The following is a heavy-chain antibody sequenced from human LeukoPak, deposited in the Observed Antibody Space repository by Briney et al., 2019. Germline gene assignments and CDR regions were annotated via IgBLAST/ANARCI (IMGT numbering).Heavy chain of an antibody. CDR1: GGTFRTFA. Sequence: ASVKVSCKASGGTFRTFAISWVRQAPGQGLECMGGIIAYNGNTNYAQKLQGRVTMTTDTSTSTAYMELRSLRSDDTAVYYCARGALWFGDHQPGRDWFDPWGQGTLVTVSS. CDR3: ARGALWFGDHQPGRDWFDP. CDR2: IIAYNGNT. V-gene: IGHV1-18*01. J-gene: IGHJ5*02. D-gene: IGHD3-10*01.